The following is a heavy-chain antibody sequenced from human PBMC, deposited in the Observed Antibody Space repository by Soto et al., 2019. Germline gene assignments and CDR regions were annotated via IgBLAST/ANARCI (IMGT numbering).Heavy chain of an antibody. CDR1: GGSISSSNW. J-gene: IGHJ6*02. CDR2: IYHSGST. Sequence: QVQLQESGPGLVKPSGTLSLTCAVSGGSISSSNWWSWVRQPPGKGLEWIGEIYHSGSTNYNPSLKSRVPISVDKSENQFSLKLSSVTAADTAVYYCASYGYYYYYGMDVWGQGTTVTVSS. V-gene: IGHV4-4*02. D-gene: IGHD3-10*01. CDR3: ASYGYYYYYGMDV.